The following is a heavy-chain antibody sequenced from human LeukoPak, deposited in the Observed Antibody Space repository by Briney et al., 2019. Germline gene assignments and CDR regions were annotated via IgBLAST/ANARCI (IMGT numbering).Heavy chain of an antibody. D-gene: IGHD2-2*01. CDR1: GGSISSYY. Sequence: PSETLSLTCTVSGGSISSYYWSWIRQPPGKGLEWIGYIYYSGSTNYNPSLKSRVTISVGTSKNQFSLKLSSVTAADTAVYYCARRALEVGGYYYYMDVWGKGTTVTVSS. V-gene: IGHV4-59*01. J-gene: IGHJ6*03. CDR3: ARRALEVGGYYYYMDV. CDR2: IYYSGST.